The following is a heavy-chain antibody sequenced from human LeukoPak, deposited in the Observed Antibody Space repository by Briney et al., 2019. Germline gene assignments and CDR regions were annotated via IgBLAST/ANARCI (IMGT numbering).Heavy chain of an antibody. Sequence: QPGRSLRLSCAASGFTFSSYAMHWVRQAPGKGLEWVAVISYDGSNKYYADSVKGRFTISRDNSKNTLYLQMNSLRAEDTAVYYCAKGTIVVVPAADDAFDIWGQGTMVTVSS. CDR1: GFTFSSYA. J-gene: IGHJ3*02. V-gene: IGHV3-30-3*01. CDR2: ISYDGSNK. D-gene: IGHD2-2*01. CDR3: AKGTIVVVPAADDAFDI.